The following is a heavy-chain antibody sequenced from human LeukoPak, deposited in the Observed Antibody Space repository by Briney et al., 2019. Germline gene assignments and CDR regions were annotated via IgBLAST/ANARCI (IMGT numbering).Heavy chain of an antibody. CDR3: ARVIPDYYDSSGYPLFFDY. J-gene: IGHJ4*02. CDR2: ISAYNGNT. V-gene: IGHV1-18*01. D-gene: IGHD3-22*01. CDR1: GYTSSNYS. Sequence: ASVKVSCKASGYTSSNYSISWVRQAPGQGLEWLGWISAYNGNTHYAQKLQGRVTLTTDTSTSTAYMEVRSLRSDDTAVYFCARVIPDYYDSSGYPLFFDYWGQGTLVTVSS.